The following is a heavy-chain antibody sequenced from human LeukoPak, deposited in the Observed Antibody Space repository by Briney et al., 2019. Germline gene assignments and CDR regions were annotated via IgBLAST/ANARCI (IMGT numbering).Heavy chain of an antibody. D-gene: IGHD5-18*01. CDR2: ISYDGSNK. Sequence: AGGSLRLSCAASGFTFSSYGMHWVRQAPGKGLEWVAVISYDGSNKYYADSVKGRFTISRDNSKNTLYLQMNSLRAEDTAVYYCARDPIQLEAFDIWGQGTMVTVSS. V-gene: IGHV3-30*03. CDR3: ARDPIQLEAFDI. J-gene: IGHJ3*02. CDR1: GFTFSSYG.